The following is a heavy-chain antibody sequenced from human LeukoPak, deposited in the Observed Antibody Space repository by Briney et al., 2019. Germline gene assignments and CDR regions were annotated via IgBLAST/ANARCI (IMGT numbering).Heavy chain of an antibody. V-gene: IGHV4-4*09. CDR1: GASPSSRY. J-gene: IGHJ4*02. CDR2: IYNAKNT. Sequence: SETLSLTCSASGASPSSRYWSWIRQFPGGTLEWIGHIYNAKNTKYNPSLTSRVTISVATSRTQFSLSLTPLTAPDTAIYYCAQTPGWPGFDFWGPGALVTVSS. D-gene: IGHD6-19*01. CDR3: AQTPGWPGFDF.